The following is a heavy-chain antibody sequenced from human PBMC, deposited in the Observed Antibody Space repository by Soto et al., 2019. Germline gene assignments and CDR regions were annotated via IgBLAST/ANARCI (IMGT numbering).Heavy chain of an antibody. CDR3: ARVRYCIGTSCDYFDY. Sequence: QVQLVESGGGVVQPGRSLRLSCAASGFTFSSYAMHWVRQAPGKGLEWVAVISYDGSNKYYADSVKGRFTISRDNSKNTLYLQMNSLRAEDTAVYYCARVRYCIGTSCDYFDYWGQGTLVTVSS. V-gene: IGHV3-30-3*01. J-gene: IGHJ4*02. D-gene: IGHD2-2*01. CDR1: GFTFSSYA. CDR2: ISYDGSNK.